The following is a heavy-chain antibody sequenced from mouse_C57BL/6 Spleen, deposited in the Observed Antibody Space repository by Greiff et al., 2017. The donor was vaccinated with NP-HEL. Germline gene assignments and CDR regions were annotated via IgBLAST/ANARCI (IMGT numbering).Heavy chain of an antibody. V-gene: IGHV5-9*01. CDR1: GFTFSSYT. CDR2: ISGGGGNT. Sequence: DVMLVESGGGLVKPGGSLKLSCAASGFTFSSYTMSWVRQTPEKRLEWVATISGGGGNTYYPDSVKGRFTISRDNAKNTLYLQMSSLRSEDTALYYCARAGLRYPCFAYWGQGTLVTVSA. J-gene: IGHJ3*01. D-gene: IGHD1-1*01. CDR3: ARAGLRYPCFAY.